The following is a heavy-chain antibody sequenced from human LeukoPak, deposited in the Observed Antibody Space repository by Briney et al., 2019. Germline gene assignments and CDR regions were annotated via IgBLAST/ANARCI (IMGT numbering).Heavy chain of an antibody. CDR2: ISNSGSNT. V-gene: IGHV3-23*01. D-gene: IGHD5-12*01. Sequence: GGSLRLSCAASGFTFTNYGMNWVRQAPGKGLEWVSSISNSGSNTHYADAVKGRFTISRDTSKNTLYLQMNSLRAEDTAVYYCAILAVDMVASDGNWGQGTLVTVSS. CDR3: AILAVDMVASDGN. J-gene: IGHJ4*02. CDR1: GFTFTNYG.